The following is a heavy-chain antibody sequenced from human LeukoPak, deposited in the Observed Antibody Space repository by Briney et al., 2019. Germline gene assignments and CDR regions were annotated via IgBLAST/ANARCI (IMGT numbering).Heavy chain of an antibody. D-gene: IGHD6-13*01. CDR2: IYSGGST. Sequence: GGSLRLSCAASGFTVSSNYMSWVRQAPGKGLEWVSVIYSGGSTYYADSVKGRFTISRDNSKNTLYLQMNSLRVEDTAVYYCARDNGVAAAEDYWGQGTLVTVSS. CDR3: ARDNGVAAAEDY. J-gene: IGHJ4*02. V-gene: IGHV3-53*01. CDR1: GFTVSSNY.